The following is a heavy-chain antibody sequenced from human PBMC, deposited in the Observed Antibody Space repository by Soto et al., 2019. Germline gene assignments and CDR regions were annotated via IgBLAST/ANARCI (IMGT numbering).Heavy chain of an antibody. CDR3: AKEVVVVPGAIPGYGLDX. CDR2: IYHSGTT. Sequence: PSKTLSLTFAVSGGSISSPNWWSWVRQSPGKGLEWIGEIYHSGTTNYKPSLKSRVTISLEKSKNQFSLKMTSVTAADTAMYYCAKEVVVVPGAIPGYGLDXWGPVPTGTGS. V-gene: IGHV4-4*02. J-gene: IGHJ6*02. D-gene: IGHD2-2*02. CDR1: GGSISSPNW.